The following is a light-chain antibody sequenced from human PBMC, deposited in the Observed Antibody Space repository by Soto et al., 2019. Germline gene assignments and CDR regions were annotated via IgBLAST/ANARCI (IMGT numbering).Light chain of an antibody. CDR3: VQGTRWPWT. CDR1: QGLVYSDGNTF. CDR2: QVS. J-gene: IGKJ1*01. Sequence: DVVMTQSPLSLSVTLGQPASISCRSSQGLVYSDGNTFLNWFHQRPGQSPRRLIYQVSNRDSGVIDXXSGSGSGTDYTLTISRVEAEDVGIYYCVQGTRWPWTFGQGTKVEIK. V-gene: IGKV2-30*01.